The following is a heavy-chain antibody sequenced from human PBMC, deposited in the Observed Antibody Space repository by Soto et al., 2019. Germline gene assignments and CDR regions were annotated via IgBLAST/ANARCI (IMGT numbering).Heavy chain of an antibody. CDR1: GLNFEKCS. Sequence: VGSLRLSCAASGLNFEKCSMNWVRQPPGKGPEWLASISPSSTYIRYADSVKGRFTISRDNARNSLSLQMMNLRADDTAIYYCATDTGAIGVVQDTNWGQGTLVKVSS. J-gene: IGHJ4*02. D-gene: IGHD2-15*01. V-gene: IGHV3-21*04. CDR2: ISPSSTYI. CDR3: ATDTGAIGVVQDTN.